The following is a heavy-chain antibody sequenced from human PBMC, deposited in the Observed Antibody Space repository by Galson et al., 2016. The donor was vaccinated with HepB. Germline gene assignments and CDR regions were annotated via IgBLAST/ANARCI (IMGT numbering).Heavy chain of an antibody. CDR1: GFTLSSYE. J-gene: IGHJ5*02. D-gene: IGHD7-27*01. CDR2: ISSSGNII. V-gene: IGHV3-48*03. CDR3: AREPPYTGAYNWFDT. Sequence: SLRLSCAASGFTLSSYEMNWVRQAPGKGLEWVSYISSSGNIIYYADSVEGRSTISRDNAKNSLYLQMNSLRAEDTAVYYCAREPPYTGAYNWFDTWGQGTLVTVSS.